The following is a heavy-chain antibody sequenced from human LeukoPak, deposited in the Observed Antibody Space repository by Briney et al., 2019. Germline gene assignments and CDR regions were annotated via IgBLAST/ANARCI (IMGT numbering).Heavy chain of an antibody. CDR3: VRQEWIQMTRPQDY. CDR1: GGSISRSTYY. D-gene: IGHD5-18*01. J-gene: IGHJ4*02. V-gene: IGHV4-39*01. CDR2: AYYGGTT. Sequence: PSETLSLTCTVSGGSISRSTYYWGWIRQPPGKGLEWIGSAYYGGTTYYNPSLKSRVTISVDTSKNQFSLKLTSATAADTAVYYCVRQEWIQMTRPQDYWGQGILVTVSS.